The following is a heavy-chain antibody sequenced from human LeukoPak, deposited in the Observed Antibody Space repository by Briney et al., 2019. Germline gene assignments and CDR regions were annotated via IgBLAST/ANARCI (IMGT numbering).Heavy chain of an antibody. J-gene: IGHJ3*02. Sequence: SVKVSCKASGGTFSSYAISWVRQAPGQGLEWMGGIIPIFGTANYAQKFQGRVTITADESTSTAYMELSSLGSEDTAVYYCAGGRGYYDSSGYYQNFVDAFDIWGQGTMVTVSS. CDR1: GGTFSSYA. V-gene: IGHV1-69*13. D-gene: IGHD3-22*01. CDR2: IIPIFGTA. CDR3: AGGRGYYDSSGYYQNFVDAFDI.